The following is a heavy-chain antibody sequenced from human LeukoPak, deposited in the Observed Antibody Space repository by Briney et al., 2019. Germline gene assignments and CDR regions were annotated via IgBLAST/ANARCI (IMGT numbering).Heavy chain of an antibody. D-gene: IGHD2-2*01. CDR3: ARDYREYQLLSPYYYYYYMDV. CDR2: INSDGSST. V-gene: IGHV3-74*01. J-gene: IGHJ6*03. Sequence: PGGSLRLSCAASGFTFSSNWMHWVRQAPGKGLVWVSRINSDGSSTSYADSVKGRFTISRDNAKNTLYLQMNSLRAEDTAVYYCARDYREYQLLSPYYYYYYMDVWGKGTTVTISS. CDR1: GFTFSSNW.